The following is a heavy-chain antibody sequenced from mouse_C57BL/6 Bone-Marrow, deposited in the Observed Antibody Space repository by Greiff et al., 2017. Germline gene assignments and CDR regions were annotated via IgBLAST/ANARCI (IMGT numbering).Heavy chain of an antibody. D-gene: IGHD1-1*01. Sequence: EVKLVESGGGLVQPKGSLKLSCDASGFTFNSYAMHWVRQAPGKGLEWVARIRSKSSNYATYYADSGKDRFTISRDDSQSMLYLQKNNLKTEDAAMYYCGTGGDYYGSSYGDYWGQGTTLTVSS. CDR1: GFTFNSYA. CDR3: GTGGDYYGSSYGDY. CDR2: IRSKSSNYAT. J-gene: IGHJ2*01. V-gene: IGHV10-3*01.